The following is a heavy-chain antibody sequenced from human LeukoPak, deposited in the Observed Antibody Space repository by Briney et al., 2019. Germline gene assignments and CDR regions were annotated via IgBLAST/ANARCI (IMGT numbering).Heavy chain of an antibody. CDR3: ARFQGSYYALDY. J-gene: IGHJ4*02. CDR2: IYTSGST. Sequence: SETLSLTCTVSGGSISSSSYYWSWIRQPAGKGLEWIGRIYTSGSTNYNPSLKSRVTMSVDTSKNQFSLKLSSVTAADTAVYYCARFQGSYYALDYWGQGTLVTVSS. CDR1: GGSISSSSYY. V-gene: IGHV4-61*02. D-gene: IGHD1-26*01.